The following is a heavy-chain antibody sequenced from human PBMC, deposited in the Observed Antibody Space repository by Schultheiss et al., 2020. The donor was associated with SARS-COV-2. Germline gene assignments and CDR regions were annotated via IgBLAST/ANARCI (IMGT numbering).Heavy chain of an antibody. D-gene: IGHD3-3*01. CDR3: ARIPGVYDFWSGYFV. V-gene: IGHV3-48*04. CDR2: ISSSSSTI. Sequence: GGSLRLSCAASGFTFSSYAMYWVRQAPGKGLEWVSYISSSSSTIYYADSVKGRFTISRDNAKNSLYLQMNSLRAEDTAVYYCARIPGVYDFWSGYFVWGQGTLVTVSS. CDR1: GFTFSSYA. J-gene: IGHJ4*02.